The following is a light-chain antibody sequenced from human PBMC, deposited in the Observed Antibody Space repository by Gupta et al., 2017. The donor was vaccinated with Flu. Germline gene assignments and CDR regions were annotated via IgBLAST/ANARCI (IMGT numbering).Light chain of an antibody. J-gene: IGKJ1*01. Sequence: PAILYWSTGERATLSCRARQSVSRYLAWYQQKPGQAPRLLIYDASNRASGVPARFSGSGYGTEFTLTISSREPEDFAVYYCQHRSNCPGTFGQGTXVEIK. CDR1: QSVSRY. CDR2: DAS. V-gene: IGKV3-11*01. CDR3: QHRSNCPGT.